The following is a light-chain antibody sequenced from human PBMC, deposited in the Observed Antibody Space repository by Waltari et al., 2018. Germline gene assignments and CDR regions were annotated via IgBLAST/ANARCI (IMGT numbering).Light chain of an antibody. V-gene: IGKV4-1*01. CDR1: QSVLYSSNNKNY. J-gene: IGKJ1*01. CDR3: QQYYSFPWT. CDR2: WAS. Sequence: IVMTQSPDSLAVSLGERATINCKSSQSVLYSSNNKNYLAWYQQKPGQAPKLLIYWASTWESGVPDRFSGSGSGTDFTLTISCLQSEDFATYYCQQYYSFPWTFGQGTKVEIK.